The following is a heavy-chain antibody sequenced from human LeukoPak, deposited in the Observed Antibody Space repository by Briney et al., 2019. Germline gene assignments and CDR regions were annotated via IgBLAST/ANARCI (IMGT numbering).Heavy chain of an antibody. J-gene: IGHJ4*02. V-gene: IGHV1-2*02. D-gene: IGHD3-22*01. Sequence: ASVKVSCKASGYTFTGYYIHWVRQAPGQGLEWMGWINPNSGGTNYAQKFQGRVTMTRDTSISTAYMELSRLRSDDTAVYYCARVYYYDSSGYQNFFDYWGQGTLVTVSS. CDR1: GYTFTGYY. CDR2: INPNSGGT. CDR3: ARVYYYDSSGYQNFFDY.